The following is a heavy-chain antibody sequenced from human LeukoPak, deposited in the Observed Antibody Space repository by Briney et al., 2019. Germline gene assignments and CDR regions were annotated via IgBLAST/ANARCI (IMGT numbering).Heavy chain of an antibody. J-gene: IGHJ4*02. V-gene: IGHV1-69*05. D-gene: IGHD5-24*01. CDR3: ARDRGTRRDGYNEFDY. Sequence: SVKVSCKASGDTFSSYAISWVRQAPGQGLEWMGGIIPIFGTANYAQKFQGRVTITTDESTSTDYMELSSLRSEDTAMYYCARDRGTRRDGYNEFDYWGQGTLVTVSS. CDR2: IIPIFGTA. CDR1: GDTFSSYA.